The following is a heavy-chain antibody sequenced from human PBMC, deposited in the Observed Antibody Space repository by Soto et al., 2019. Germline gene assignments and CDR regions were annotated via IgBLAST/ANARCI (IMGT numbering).Heavy chain of an antibody. CDR3: ARGSGYSYGYSI. CDR1: GGSISSGGYY. Sequence: SETLSLTCTVSGGSISSGGYYWGWIRQHPGKGLEWIGYIYYSGSTYYNPSLKSRVTISVDTSKNQFSLKLSSVTAADTAVYYCARGSGYSYGYSIWGQGTLVTVSS. V-gene: IGHV4-31*03. CDR2: IYYSGST. D-gene: IGHD5-18*01. J-gene: IGHJ4*02.